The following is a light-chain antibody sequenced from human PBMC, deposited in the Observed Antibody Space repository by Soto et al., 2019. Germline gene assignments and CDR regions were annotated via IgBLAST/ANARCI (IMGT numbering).Light chain of an antibody. CDR1: GSDIGGYNY. Sequence: QSALTQPRSVSGSPGQSVTISCTGTGSDIGGYNYVSWYQQLPGKAPKLMIFDVTQRPSGVPDRFSGSKSGNTASLAISGLQAEDEGDVYCCSYAGGYTWVFGGGTKLTVL. V-gene: IGLV2-11*01. J-gene: IGLJ2*01. CDR2: DVT. CDR3: CSYAGGYTWV.